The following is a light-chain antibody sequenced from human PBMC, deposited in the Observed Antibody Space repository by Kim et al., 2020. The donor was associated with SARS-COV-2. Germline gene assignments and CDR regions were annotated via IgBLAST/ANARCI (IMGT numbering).Light chain of an antibody. CDR3: QQYGSSPRP. Sequence: SPGKIATRSCTASQTVTVNYIAWYQQKPGQAPRLLIYGASSRAPGIPDRFSGSGSGTDFTLTISRLEPEDFAVYYCQQYGSSPRPFGQGTKVDIK. J-gene: IGKJ1*01. V-gene: IGKV3-20*01. CDR1: QTVTVNY. CDR2: GAS.